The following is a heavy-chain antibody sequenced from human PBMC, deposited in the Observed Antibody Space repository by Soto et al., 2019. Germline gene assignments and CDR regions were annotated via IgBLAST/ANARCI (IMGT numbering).Heavy chain of an antibody. CDR2: ISYDGSNK. V-gene: IGHV3-30-3*01. Sequence: GGSLRLSCAASGFTFSSYAMHWVRQAPGKGLEWVAVISYDGSNKYYADSVKGRFTISRDNSKNTLYLQMNSLRAEDTAVYYCARDWKGSGSYYPYYYYYMDVWGKGTTVTVSS. J-gene: IGHJ6*03. D-gene: IGHD1-26*01. CDR1: GFTFSSYA. CDR3: ARDWKGSGSYYPYYYYYMDV.